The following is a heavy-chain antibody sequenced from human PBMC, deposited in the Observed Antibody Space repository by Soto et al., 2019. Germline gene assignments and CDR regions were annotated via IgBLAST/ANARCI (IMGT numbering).Heavy chain of an antibody. V-gene: IGHV5-51*01. CDR1: GYRFNSYW. D-gene: IGHD3-16*01. Sequence: GESLRISCKGSGYRFNSYWIGWVRQLPGQGLEWIGMIYPGDSDTTYNPSFQGQVTMSADKSISTAYLQWTSLKASDTATYYCARHGSNGAYLYFPIAVRGQRTKVIVSS. J-gene: IGHJ6*02. CDR2: IYPGDSDT. CDR3: ARHGSNGAYLYFPIAV.